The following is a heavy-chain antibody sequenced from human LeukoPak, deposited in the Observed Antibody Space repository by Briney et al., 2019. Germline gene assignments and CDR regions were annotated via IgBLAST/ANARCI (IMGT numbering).Heavy chain of an antibody. V-gene: IGHV4-59*01. CDR2: IYYSGST. CDR3: ARGNSDYYYAMDV. J-gene: IGHJ6*02. D-gene: IGHD2/OR15-2a*01. Sequence: SETLSLTCVVSGGSISSYYWTWIRQPPGKALERIGYIYYSGSTNYNPSLKSRVTISVDTSKNQLSLKLTSVTAADTALYYCARGNSDYYYAMDVWGQGTAVTVSS. CDR1: GGSISSYY.